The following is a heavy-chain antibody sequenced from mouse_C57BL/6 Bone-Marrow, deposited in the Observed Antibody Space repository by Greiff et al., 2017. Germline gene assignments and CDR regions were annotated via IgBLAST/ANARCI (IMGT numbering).Heavy chain of an antibody. Sequence: DVHLVESGGGLVQPGGSMKLSCAASGFTFSDAWMDWVRQSPEKGLEWVALIRNKANNHATYYAESVKGRITIARDESKSSVYLQMNSLRPEDTGIYYCTGWERVSFAYWGQGTLVTVSA. V-gene: IGHV6-6*01. CDR3: TGWERVSFAY. CDR2: IRNKANNHAT. J-gene: IGHJ3*01. CDR1: GFTFSDAW. D-gene: IGHD3-3*01.